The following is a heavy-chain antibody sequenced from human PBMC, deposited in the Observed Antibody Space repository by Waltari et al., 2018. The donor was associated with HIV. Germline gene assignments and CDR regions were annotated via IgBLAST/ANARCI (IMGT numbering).Heavy chain of an antibody. J-gene: IGHJ4*02. Sequence: QVQLQQWGAGLLKPSETLSLTCAVYGDSLSHYYWSWLRQPPGTGLAWLGEIDQRRRTKYSPSLKSRLTISVDTSKKQISLRLRSVTAADTAVYYCARPVDCSSTTCTGPFHVWGQGTLVTVSS. D-gene: IGHD2-2*01. CDR2: IDQRRRT. V-gene: IGHV4-34*02. CDR1: GDSLSHYY. CDR3: ARPVDCSSTTCTGPFHV.